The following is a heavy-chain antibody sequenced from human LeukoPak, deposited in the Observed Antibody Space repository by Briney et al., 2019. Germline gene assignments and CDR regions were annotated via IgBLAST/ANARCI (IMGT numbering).Heavy chain of an antibody. Sequence: AGGSLRLSCAASGFTFDDYGMSWVRQAPGKGLEWVSGINWHGGSTGYADSVKGRFTISRDNAKNSLYLQMNSLRAEDTALYYCARYPTYYYDSSGYKEGSYFDYWGQGTLVTVSS. CDR2: INWHGGST. J-gene: IGHJ4*02. V-gene: IGHV3-20*04. CDR1: GFTFDDYG. D-gene: IGHD3-22*01. CDR3: ARYPTYYYDSSGYKEGSYFDY.